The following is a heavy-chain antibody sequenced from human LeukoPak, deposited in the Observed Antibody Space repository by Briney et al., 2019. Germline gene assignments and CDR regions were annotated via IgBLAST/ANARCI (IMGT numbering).Heavy chain of an antibody. Sequence: ASATVSCKASGYTFTIYGITWVRQAPGQGVEWMGWISAYNGNTNYAQKLQGRVTMTTDTSTSTAYMELRSLRSDDTAVYYCARGRCSSTSCYTSDAFDIWGQGTMVTVSS. D-gene: IGHD2-2*02. CDR2: ISAYNGNT. CDR1: GYTFTIYG. CDR3: ARGRCSSTSCYTSDAFDI. V-gene: IGHV1-18*01. J-gene: IGHJ3*02.